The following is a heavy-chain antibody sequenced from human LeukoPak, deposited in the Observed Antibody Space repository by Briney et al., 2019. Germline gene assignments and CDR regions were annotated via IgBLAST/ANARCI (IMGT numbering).Heavy chain of an antibody. CDR1: GYTFTSYD. V-gene: IGHV1-8*03. D-gene: IGHD3-3*01. Sequence: ASVKVSCKASGYTFTSYDINWVRQATGQGLEWMGWMNPNSGNTGYAQKFQGRVAITRNTSISTAYMELSSLRSEDTAVYYCARGRFLEWLLHYWGQGTLVTVSS. CDR3: ARGRFLEWLLHY. J-gene: IGHJ4*02. CDR2: MNPNSGNT.